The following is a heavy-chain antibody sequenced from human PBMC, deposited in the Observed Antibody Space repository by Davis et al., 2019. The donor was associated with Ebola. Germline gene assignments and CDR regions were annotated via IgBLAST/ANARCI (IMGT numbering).Heavy chain of an antibody. D-gene: IGHD3-9*01. CDR3: ARRAPDLVRYFDSEVYGMDV. V-gene: IGHV5-10-1*01. J-gene: IGHJ6*02. CDR2: IDPRDSYT. CDR1: GYSFTSFR. Sequence: ESLNLYCKCSGYSFTSFRINWVRQMPRKGLEWMGRIDPRDSYTNYSPSFQGHVTISADKSISTAYLQWSSLKASDTDMYYCARRAPDLVRYFDSEVYGMDVWGQGTTVTVSS.